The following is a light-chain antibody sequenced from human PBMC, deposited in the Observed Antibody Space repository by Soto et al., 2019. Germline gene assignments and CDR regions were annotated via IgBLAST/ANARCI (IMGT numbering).Light chain of an antibody. V-gene: IGKV3-20*01. Sequence: EIVLTQSPGTLSLSPGERATLSCRASQSVSSSYLAWYQQKPGQAPRLLIYGASSRATGIPDRFSGSGSGTDFTLTINRLEPEDFAVYYCQQYGTSRPPWTFGQGTKVDIK. CDR2: GAS. CDR3: QQYGTSRPPWT. CDR1: QSVSSSY. J-gene: IGKJ1*01.